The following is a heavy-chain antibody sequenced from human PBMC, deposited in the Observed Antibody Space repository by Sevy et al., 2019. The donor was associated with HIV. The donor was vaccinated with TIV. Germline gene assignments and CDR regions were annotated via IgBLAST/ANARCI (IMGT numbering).Heavy chain of an antibody. Sequence: GGSLRLSCETSGFIFTDYWMSWVRQIPGKGLEWVATIKQDQSEKYYVDSVKGRFAISRDSAKKSVSLQMNGLRAEDTALYFCARDVGGFNWRPYYFDSWGQGTLVTVSS. CDR1: GFIFTDYW. CDR3: ARDVGGFNWRPYYFDS. D-gene: IGHD3-3*01. J-gene: IGHJ4*02. V-gene: IGHV3-7*01. CDR2: IKQDQSEK.